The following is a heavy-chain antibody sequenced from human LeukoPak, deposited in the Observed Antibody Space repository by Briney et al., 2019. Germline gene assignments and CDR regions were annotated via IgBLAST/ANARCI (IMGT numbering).Heavy chain of an antibody. CDR3: ARGADYGDYYFDY. CDR2: TYYRSKWYN. CDR1: GDSVSSNSAA. J-gene: IGHJ4*02. D-gene: IGHD4-17*01. Sequence: SQTLSLTCAISGDSVSSNSAACNWIRQSPSRGLEWLGRTYYRSKWYNNYAVSVKSRITINPDTSKNQFSLQLNSVTPEDTAVYYCARGADYGDYYFDYWGQGTLVTVSS. V-gene: IGHV6-1*01.